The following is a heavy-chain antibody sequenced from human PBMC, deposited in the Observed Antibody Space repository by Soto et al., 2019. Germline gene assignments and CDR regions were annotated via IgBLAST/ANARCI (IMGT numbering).Heavy chain of an antibody. Sequence: SETLCLTCTVSGGSISSSSYYWGWIRQPPGKGLEWIGSIYYSGSTYYNPSLKSRVTISVDTSKNQFSLKLSSVTAADTAVYYCARHLYDILTSYYYYFDYWGQGTLVTVSS. CDR2: IYYSGST. J-gene: IGHJ4*02. CDR1: GGSISSSSYY. CDR3: ARHLYDILTSYYYYFDY. D-gene: IGHD3-9*01. V-gene: IGHV4-39*01.